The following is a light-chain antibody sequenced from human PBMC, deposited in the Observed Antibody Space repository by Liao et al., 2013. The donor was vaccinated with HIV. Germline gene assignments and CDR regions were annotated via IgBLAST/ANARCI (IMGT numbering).Light chain of an antibody. CDR3: QAWDSTTGDMV. CDR2: QDN. J-gene: IGLJ2*01. Sequence: SYELTQPPSVSVSPGQTASITCSGDKLGNKYTCWYQQKPGQSPVLVIYQDNKRPSGVPGRFSGSNSENTATLTISGTQAMDEADYYCQAWDSTTGDMVFGGGTKLTVL. CDR1: KLGNKY. V-gene: IGLV3-1*01.